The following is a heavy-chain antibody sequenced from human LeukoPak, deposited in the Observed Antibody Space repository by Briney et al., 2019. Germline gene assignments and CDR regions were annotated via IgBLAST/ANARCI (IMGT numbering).Heavy chain of an antibody. J-gene: IGHJ4*02. Sequence: GASVKVSCKASGYTFTSYGISWVRQAPGQGLEWMGWISAYNGNTNYAQKRQGRVTMTTDTSTSTAYMELRSLRSDDTAVYYCARLDYGGNWGISDYWGQGTLVTVSS. CDR3: ARLDYGGNWGISDY. CDR2: ISAYNGNT. CDR1: GYTFTSYG. D-gene: IGHD4-23*01. V-gene: IGHV1-18*01.